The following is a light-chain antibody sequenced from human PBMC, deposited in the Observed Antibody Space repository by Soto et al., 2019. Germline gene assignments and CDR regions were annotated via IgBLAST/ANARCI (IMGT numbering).Light chain of an antibody. V-gene: IGKV3-20*01. CDR1: QSVGGN. J-gene: IGKJ5*01. Sequence: TVLTQSPVTLSLSPGERATLSCRASQSVGGNVAWYQQKPGQAPTLLISGASSRAPGIPDRFSGSGSGADFTLSISRLEPEDFALYYCQHYAAAPITFGQGTRLDI. CDR2: GAS. CDR3: QHYAAAPIT.